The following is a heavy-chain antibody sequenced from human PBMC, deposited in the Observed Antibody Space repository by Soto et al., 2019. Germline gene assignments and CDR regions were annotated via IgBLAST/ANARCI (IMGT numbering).Heavy chain of an antibody. CDR1: GGSISSGRHY. Sequence: QVLLQESGPGLVKPSQTLSLTCNVSGGSISSGRHYWSWIRQHPGKGLDGIGYGYHDGNAYYNPSLKILVTKSGDTAKNQFSRELSSVTAADTSVYYCARGDDDYYKRRLDSWGQGISVTVSS. CDR2: GYHDGNA. CDR3: ARGDDDYYKRRLDS. D-gene: IGHD3-10*01. J-gene: IGHJ4*02. V-gene: IGHV4-31*01.